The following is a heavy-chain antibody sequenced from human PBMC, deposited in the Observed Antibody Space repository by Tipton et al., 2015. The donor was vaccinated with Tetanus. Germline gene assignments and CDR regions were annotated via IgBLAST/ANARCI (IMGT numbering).Heavy chain of an antibody. Sequence: QMQLVQSGDEVKRPGASVKVSCKASGHTFTSYGINWVRQAPGQGLEWMGWVSAYNGRTNYAQKVRDRVTMTTDTSTSTAYMELRSLRSDDTALYYCARDVRAEMGFDYWGRGTRVTVSS. CDR2: VSAYNGRT. CDR1: GHTFTSYG. J-gene: IGHJ4*02. CDR3: ARDVRAEMGFDY. D-gene: IGHD1-26*01. V-gene: IGHV1-18*01.